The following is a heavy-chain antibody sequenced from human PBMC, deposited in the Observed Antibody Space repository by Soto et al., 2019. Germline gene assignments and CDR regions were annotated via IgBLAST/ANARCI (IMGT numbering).Heavy chain of an antibody. CDR1: GYTFTGYY. D-gene: IGHD3-10*01. CDR2: INPNSGGT. Sequence: ASVKVSCKASGYTFTGYYMHWVRQAPGQGLEWMGWINPNSGGTNYAQKFQGWVTMTRDTSISTAYMELGRLRSDDTAVYYCARGDGSGRPTYYYYMDVWGKGTTVTVSS. V-gene: IGHV1-2*04. J-gene: IGHJ6*03. CDR3: ARGDGSGRPTYYYYMDV.